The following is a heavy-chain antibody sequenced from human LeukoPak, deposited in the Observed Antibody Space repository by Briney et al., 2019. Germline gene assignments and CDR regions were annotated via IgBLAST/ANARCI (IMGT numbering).Heavy chain of an antibody. CDR1: GYTLTDYY. CDR3: AQGGVVATGGWFDP. CDR2: INPKSGGT. D-gene: IGHD2-15*01. Sequence: ASVKVSCKASGYTLTDYYIHWVRQSPGQGLEWMGCINPKSGGTNYIQKSQGRVTMTRDTSISTVYMELSRLRSDDTAVYYCAQGGVVATGGWFDPWGQGTLVTVSS. J-gene: IGHJ5*02. V-gene: IGHV1-2*02.